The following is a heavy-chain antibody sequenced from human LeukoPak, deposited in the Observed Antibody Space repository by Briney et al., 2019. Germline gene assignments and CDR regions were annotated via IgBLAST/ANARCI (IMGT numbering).Heavy chain of an antibody. CDR2: IYPINGTA. J-gene: IGHJ4*02. D-gene: IGHD5-12*01. CDR1: GCTFSSYD. CDR3: ASLNSGYDLPYYFDY. V-gene: IGHV1-69*13. Sequence: AASVKVSCKASGCTFSSYDIRWVRQAPGQGLEWMGWIYPINGTANYAQKFQGRVTITADESTSTAYMELSRLRSEDTAVYYCASLNSGYDLPYYFDYWGQGTLVTVSS.